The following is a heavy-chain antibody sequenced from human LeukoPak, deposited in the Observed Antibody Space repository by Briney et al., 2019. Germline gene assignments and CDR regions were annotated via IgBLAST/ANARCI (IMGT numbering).Heavy chain of an antibody. J-gene: IGHJ5*02. D-gene: IGHD2-15*01. CDR3: AKNGYCSGGSCYSGWFDP. CDR2: ISGSGGST. Sequence: PGGPLRPSCAASGFTFSSYAMSWVRQAPGKGLEWVSAISGSGGSTYYADSVKGRFTISRDNSKNTLYLQMNSLRAEDTAVYYCAKNGYCSGGSCYSGWFDPWGQGTLVTVSS. CDR1: GFTFSSYA. V-gene: IGHV3-23*01.